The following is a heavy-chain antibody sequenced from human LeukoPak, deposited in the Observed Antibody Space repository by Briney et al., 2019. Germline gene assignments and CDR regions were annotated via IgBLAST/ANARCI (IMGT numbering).Heavy chain of an antibody. CDR2: ISGSGGST. D-gene: IGHD2-15*01. V-gene: IGHV3-23*01. J-gene: IGHJ4*02. Sequence: GGSLRLSCAASGFTFSSYWMSWVRQAPGKGLEWVSAISGSGGSTYYADSVKGRFTISRDNSKNTLYLQMNSLRAEDTAVYYCAKARYCSGGSCFPQLTPGYWGQGTLVTVSS. CDR1: GFTFSSYW. CDR3: AKARYCSGGSCFPQLTPGY.